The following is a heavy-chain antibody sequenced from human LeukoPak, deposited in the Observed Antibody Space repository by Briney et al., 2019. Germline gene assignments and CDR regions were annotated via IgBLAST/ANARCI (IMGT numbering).Heavy chain of an antibody. CDR2: FNPEDGET. CDR1: GYTLTELS. J-gene: IGHJ4*02. V-gene: IGHV1-24*01. D-gene: IGHD3-10*01. CDR3: ATSGAIVRGALDY. Sequence: ASVTVSCKVSGYTLTELSMHWVRQAPGKGLEWMGGFNPEDGETIYAQKFQGRVTMTEDTSTDTAYMELSSLRSEDTAVYYCATSGAIVRGALDYWGQGTLVAVSS.